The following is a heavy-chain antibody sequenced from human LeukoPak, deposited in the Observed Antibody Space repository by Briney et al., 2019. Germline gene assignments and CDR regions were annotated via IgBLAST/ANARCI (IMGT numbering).Heavy chain of an antibody. CDR3: ARVRLDYYYAMDV. D-gene: IGHD6-19*01. V-gene: IGHV1-69*01. Sequence: SVKVSCKASGGTFSSYAISWVRQAPGQGLEWMGGIIPIFGTANYAQKFQGRVTITADESTSTAYMELSSLRSEDTAVYYCARVRLDYYYAMDVWGKGTTVTVSS. CDR1: GGTFSSYA. CDR2: IIPIFGTA. J-gene: IGHJ6*04.